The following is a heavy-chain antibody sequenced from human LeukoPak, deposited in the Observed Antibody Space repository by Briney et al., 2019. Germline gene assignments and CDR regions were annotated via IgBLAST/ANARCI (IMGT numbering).Heavy chain of an antibody. J-gene: IGHJ4*02. CDR3: ARVRSSSWFDY. CDR2: IWYDGSDK. Sequence: GGSLRLSCAASGFTFSSYGMHWVRQAPGKGLEWVAVIWYDGSDKYYADSVKGRFTISRDNAKNTLYLQMNSLRAEDTAVYFCARVRSSSWFDYWGQGTLVAVSS. D-gene: IGHD6-13*01. CDR1: GFTFSSYG. V-gene: IGHV3-33*01.